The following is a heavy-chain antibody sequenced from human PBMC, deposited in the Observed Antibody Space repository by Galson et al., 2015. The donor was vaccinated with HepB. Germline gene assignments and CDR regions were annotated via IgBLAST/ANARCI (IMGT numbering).Heavy chain of an antibody. V-gene: IGHV3-11*01. CDR1: GFIFSDYY. CDR2: ISGSGRTI. J-gene: IGHJ6*02. D-gene: IGHD5-18*01. CDR3: ARDLRIQPNYFYYYGMDV. Sequence: SLRLSCAASGFIFSDYYMSWIRQAPGKGLEWVSYISGSGRTIYYADSVEGRFTISRDNARNSVYLQMNSLRAEDTAVYYCARDLRIQPNYFYYYGMDVWGQGTTVTVSS.